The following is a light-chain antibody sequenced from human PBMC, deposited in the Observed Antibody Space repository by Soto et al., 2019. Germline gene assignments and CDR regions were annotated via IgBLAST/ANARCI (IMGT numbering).Light chain of an antibody. CDR2: LNSDGSH. CDR1: SGHSSYT. CDR3: QTWGTGIRV. J-gene: IGLJ3*02. V-gene: IGLV4-69*01. Sequence: QPVLTQSPSASASLGASVKLTCTLSSGHSSYTIAWHQQQAEKGPRYLMKLNSDGSHSKGDGIPDRFSGSSSGAERYLIIASLQPEDEADYYCQTWGTGIRVFGGGTKVTVL.